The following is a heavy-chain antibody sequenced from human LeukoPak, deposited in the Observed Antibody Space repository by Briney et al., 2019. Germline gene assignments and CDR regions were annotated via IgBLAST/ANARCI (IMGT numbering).Heavy chain of an antibody. J-gene: IGHJ4*02. CDR2: ITGSGGST. CDR3: AKDAGYSGSYWRPFDY. D-gene: IGHD1-26*01. V-gene: IGHV3-23*01. Sequence: GGSLRLSCAASGFTFTTYGMSWVRQAPGKGLEWVSAITGSGGSTYYADSVKGRFTISRDNSKNTLYLQMNSLRAEATAVYYCAKDAGYSGSYWRPFDYWGQGTLVTVSS. CDR1: GFTFTTYG.